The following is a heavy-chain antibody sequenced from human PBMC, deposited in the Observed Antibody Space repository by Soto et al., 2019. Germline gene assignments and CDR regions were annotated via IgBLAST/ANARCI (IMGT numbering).Heavy chain of an antibody. D-gene: IGHD6-19*01. CDR1: GGSFSGYY. V-gene: IGHV4-34*01. J-gene: IGHJ6*02. CDR2: INHSGST. CDR3: ARVRYSSGWYGNYYYYGMDV. Sequence: SETLSLTCAVYGGSFSGYYWSWIRQPPGKGLEWIGEINHSGSTNYNPSLKSRVTISVDTSKNQFSLKLSSVTAADTAVYYCARVRYSSGWYGNYYYYGMDVWGQGTTVTVSS.